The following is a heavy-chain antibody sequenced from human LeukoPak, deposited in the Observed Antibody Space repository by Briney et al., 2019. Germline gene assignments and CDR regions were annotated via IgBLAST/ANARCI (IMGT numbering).Heavy chain of an antibody. CDR3: ARGPSLGSYYNGFDH. J-gene: IGHJ5*02. D-gene: IGHD3-10*01. V-gene: IGHV1-8*01. CDR2: MKPNSGDT. CDR1: GYTFTSYD. Sequence: GASVKVSCKASGYTFTSYDINWVRQATGQGLEWMGRMKPNSGDTVYAQRFQGRVTMTLNTYISTAYMELSSLRSEDTAVYYCARGPSLGSYYNGFDHWGQGPLVTVSS.